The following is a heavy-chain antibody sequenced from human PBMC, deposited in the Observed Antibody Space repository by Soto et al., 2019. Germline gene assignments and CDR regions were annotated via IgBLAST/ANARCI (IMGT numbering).Heavy chain of an antibody. J-gene: IGHJ3*02. CDR3: ARDAFDI. V-gene: IGHV3-7*01. CDR1: GFTFSNSW. CDR2: IKQDGSKK. Sequence: GSLRLSCAASGFTFSNSWMSWVRQAAGKGLEWVANIKQDGSKKYYVGSVKGRFTISRDNAKNSLYLHMNSLRAEDTAVHYCARDAFDIRALGTLFTVS.